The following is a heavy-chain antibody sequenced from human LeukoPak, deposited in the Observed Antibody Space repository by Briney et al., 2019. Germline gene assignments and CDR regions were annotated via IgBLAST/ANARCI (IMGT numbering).Heavy chain of an antibody. Sequence: PSETLSLTCAVYGGSFSGYYWSWIRQPPGKGLEWIGEINHSGSTNYNPSLKSRVTISVDTSKNQFSLKLSSVTAADTAVYYCARHRMYSSSWYLQWGQGTLVTVSS. CDR3: ARHRMYSSSWYLQ. V-gene: IGHV4-34*01. D-gene: IGHD6-13*01. J-gene: IGHJ4*02. CDR2: INHSGST. CDR1: GGSFSGYY.